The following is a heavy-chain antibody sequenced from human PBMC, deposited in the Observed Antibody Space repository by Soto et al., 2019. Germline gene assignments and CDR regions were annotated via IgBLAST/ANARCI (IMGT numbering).Heavy chain of an antibody. D-gene: IGHD2-15*01. Sequence: QRLSCAASGVNVIHYVIHWVRQAPGKGLEWVAVIWYDGSNKYYADSVKGRFTISSDNSKNTLYLQMNSLRSEDTAVYYCAGREQLGYCSCGSCYGDLGMDVWGQGTTVTVSS. V-gene: IGHV3-33*01. CDR3: AGREQLGYCSCGSCYGDLGMDV. CDR1: GVNVIHYV. CDR2: IWYDGSNK. J-gene: IGHJ6*02.